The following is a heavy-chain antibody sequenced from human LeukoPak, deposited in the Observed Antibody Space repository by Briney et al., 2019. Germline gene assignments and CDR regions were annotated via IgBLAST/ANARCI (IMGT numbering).Heavy chain of an antibody. CDR2: IYYSGST. J-gene: IGHJ4*02. D-gene: IGHD6-13*01. CDR3: ATLGYSSSLLDY. V-gene: IGHV4-59*08. Sequence: SETLSLTCTVSGGSISSYYWSWIRQPPGKGLEWIGYIYYSGSTNYNPTLKSRVTISVDTSKNQFSLKLSSVTAADTAVYYCATLGYSSSLLDYGGQGTLFTVSS. CDR1: GGSISSYY.